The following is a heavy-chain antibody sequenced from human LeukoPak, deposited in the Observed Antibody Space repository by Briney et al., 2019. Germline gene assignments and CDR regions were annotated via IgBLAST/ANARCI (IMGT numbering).Heavy chain of an antibody. V-gene: IGHV4-39*07. CDR2: IYYSGST. CDR3: AREPDLSYYGSGSYSRDY. Sequence: SETLSLTCTVSGGSISSSSYYWGWIRQPPGKGLEWIGSIYYSGSTYYNPSLKSRVTISVDTSKNQFSLKLSSVTAADTAVYYCAREPDLSYYGSGSYSRDYWGQGTLVTVSS. CDR1: GGSISSSSYY. D-gene: IGHD3-10*01. J-gene: IGHJ4*02.